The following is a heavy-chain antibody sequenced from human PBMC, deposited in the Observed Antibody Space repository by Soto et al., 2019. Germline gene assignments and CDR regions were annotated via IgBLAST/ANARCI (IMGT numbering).Heavy chain of an antibody. CDR1: GFTFSTSW. Sequence: GGSLRLSCAASGFTFSTSWMNWVRQAPGRGLEWVADIKEDGSEKYYVDSLKGRFTISRDNAKNSLYLQMNSLRAEDTAVYYCARGDYYDRRFDSWGQGTLVTVSS. V-gene: IGHV3-7*03. J-gene: IGHJ4*02. CDR3: ARGDYYDRRFDS. D-gene: IGHD3-22*01. CDR2: IKEDGSEK.